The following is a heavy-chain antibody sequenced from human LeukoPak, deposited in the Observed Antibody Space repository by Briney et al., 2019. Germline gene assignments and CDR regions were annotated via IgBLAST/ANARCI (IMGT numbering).Heavy chain of an antibody. J-gene: IGHJ4*02. CDR3: TSSVAGNFDY. Sequence: GGSLRLSCAASGFTFSSYAMSWVRQAPGKGLEWVSAISGSGGSTYYADSVKGRFTISRDNSKNTLYLQMNSLRAEDTAVYYCTSSVAGNFDYWGQGTLVTVSS. D-gene: IGHD6-19*01. CDR2: ISGSGGST. V-gene: IGHV3-23*01. CDR1: GFTFSSYA.